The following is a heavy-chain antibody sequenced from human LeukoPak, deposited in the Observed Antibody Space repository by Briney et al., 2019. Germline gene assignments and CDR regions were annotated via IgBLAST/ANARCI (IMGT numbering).Heavy chain of an antibody. J-gene: IGHJ4*02. Sequence: PSDTLSLTCAVSGYSISSGYYWGWVRQPPGKGLEWIGSIYHSGSNYYNPSLKSRVTMSVDTSKNQFSLKLTSVTAADTAVYYCARDLVRGYSYRVFDYWGQGTLVTVSS. CDR2: IYHSGSN. CDR3: ARDLVRGYSYRVFDY. CDR1: GYSISSGYY. V-gene: IGHV4-38-2*01. D-gene: IGHD5-18*01.